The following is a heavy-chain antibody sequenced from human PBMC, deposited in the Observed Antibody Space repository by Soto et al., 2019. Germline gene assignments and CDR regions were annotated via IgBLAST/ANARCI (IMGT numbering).Heavy chain of an antibody. Sequence: GGSLRLSCAASGFTFSSYDMHWVRQATGKGLEWVSAIGTAGDTYYPGSVKGRFTISRENAKNSLYLQMNSLRAGDTAVYYCARGDFTVTTGGGRYYYYYYGMDVWGQGTTVTVS. CDR1: GFTFSSYD. D-gene: IGHD4-17*01. V-gene: IGHV3-13*01. CDR2: IGTAGDT. CDR3: ARGDFTVTTGGGRYYYYYYGMDV. J-gene: IGHJ6*02.